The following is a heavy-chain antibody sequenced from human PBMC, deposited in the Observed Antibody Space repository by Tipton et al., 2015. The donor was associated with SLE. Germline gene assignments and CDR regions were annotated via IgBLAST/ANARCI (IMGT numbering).Heavy chain of an antibody. CDR3: ARGPRGSPSYEMRTGYHTLRYMNV. D-gene: IGHD3/OR15-3a*01. CDR2: IYPRNGDR. V-gene: IGHV1-2*02. Sequence: QVQLVQSGSELKKPGASVKVSCKASGYTFTNYAVNWVRQAPGQGLEWMGCIYPRNGDRNETERFQGRVTMTRDTSISTAYMELRGLTSEDTAVYYCARGPRGSPSYEMRTGYHTLRYMNVWGRGTTVTVSS. CDR1: GYTFTNYA. J-gene: IGHJ6*03.